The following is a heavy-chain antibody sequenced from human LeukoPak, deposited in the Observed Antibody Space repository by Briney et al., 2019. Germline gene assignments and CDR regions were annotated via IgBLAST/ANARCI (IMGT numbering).Heavy chain of an antibody. D-gene: IGHD6-19*01. CDR3: ARNVASGQWLVPYYFDY. V-gene: IGHV4-34*01. CDR1: GGSFSGYY. J-gene: IGHJ4*02. CDR2: INHSGST. Sequence: SETLSLTCAVYGGSFSGYYWSWIRQPPGKGLEWIGEINHSGSTNYNPSPKSRVTISVDTSKNQFSLKLSSVTAADTAVYYCARNVASGQWLVPYYFDYWGQGTLVTVSS.